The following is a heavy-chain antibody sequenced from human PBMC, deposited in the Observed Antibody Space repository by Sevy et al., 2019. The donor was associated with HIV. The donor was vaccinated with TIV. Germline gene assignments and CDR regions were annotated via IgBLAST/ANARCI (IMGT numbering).Heavy chain of an antibody. D-gene: IGHD6-13*01. J-gene: IGHJ4*02. CDR2: LKSDVYGGTV. CDR1: GFTFGDYC. CDR3: TRWKAAQSIFDY. Sequence: GGSLRLSCTASGFTFGDYCMSWVRQAPGKGLEWVAFLKSDVYGGTVDHAASVRGRFVISRDDSKTIAYLQTNDLKTEETGVYYCTRWKAAQSIFDYWGQGALVTVSS. V-gene: IGHV3-49*04.